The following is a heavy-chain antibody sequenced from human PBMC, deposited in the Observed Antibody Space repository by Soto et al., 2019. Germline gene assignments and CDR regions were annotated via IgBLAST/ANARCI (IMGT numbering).Heavy chain of an antibody. CDR1: GFTFRDYA. V-gene: IGHV3-30*14. CDR3: ARQGMAARKYYSTDLDV. CDR2: ISSDATNK. J-gene: IGHJ6*02. Sequence: QVQLVESGGGVVQPGRSLRLSCAASGFTFRDYAMHWVRQAPGKGLEWVTLISSDATNKYLADSVKGRFTIARDTSKNTLYLQMNSLRVEYTGLDYCARQGMAARKYYSTDLDVWGQGTTVIV. D-gene: IGHD6-6*01.